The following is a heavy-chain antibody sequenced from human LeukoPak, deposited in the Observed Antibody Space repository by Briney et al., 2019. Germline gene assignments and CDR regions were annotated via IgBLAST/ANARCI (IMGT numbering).Heavy chain of an antibody. CDR2: INWNGGST. CDR3: ASGFNDYSDY. CDR1: GFTFDDYG. V-gene: IGHV3-20*01. Sequence: GGSLRLSCAASGFTFDDYGMSWLRQAPGKGLEWVSGINWNGGSTGYADSVKGRFTISRDNAKNSLYLQMNSLRAEDRALYHCASGFNDYSDYWGQGTLVTVSS. J-gene: IGHJ4*02.